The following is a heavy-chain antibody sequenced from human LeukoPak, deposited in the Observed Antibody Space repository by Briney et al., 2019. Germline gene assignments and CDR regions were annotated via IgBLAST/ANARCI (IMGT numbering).Heavy chain of an antibody. Sequence: PSETLSLTCAVSGGSISSGGYSWSWIRQPPGQGLEWIGSIYYSGNTYYNPSLKSRVTISVDTSKNQFSLKLSSVTATDTAVYYCARRRAGRDWFDPWGQGTLVTVSS. CDR3: ARRRAGRDWFDP. V-gene: IGHV4-30-2*03. J-gene: IGHJ5*02. CDR1: GGSISSGGYS. CDR2: IYYSGNT. D-gene: IGHD6-19*01.